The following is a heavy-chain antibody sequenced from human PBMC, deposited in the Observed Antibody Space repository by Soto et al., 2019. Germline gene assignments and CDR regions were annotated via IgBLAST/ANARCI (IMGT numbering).Heavy chain of an antibody. V-gene: IGHV4-61*01. Sequence: PSETLSLTCTVSGGSISSGNYYWAWIRQPPGKGLEWIGYIYYSGSTNYNPSLKSRVTISVDTSKNQFSLKLSSVTAADTAVYYCARVFASGDCSGGSCYSEDYWGQGTLVTVYS. J-gene: IGHJ4*02. CDR2: IYYSGST. D-gene: IGHD2-15*01. CDR3: ARVFASGDCSGGSCYSEDY. CDR1: GGSISSGNYY.